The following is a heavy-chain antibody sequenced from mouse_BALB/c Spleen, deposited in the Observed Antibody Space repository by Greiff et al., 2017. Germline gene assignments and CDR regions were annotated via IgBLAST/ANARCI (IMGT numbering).Heavy chain of an antibody. CDR2: INPGSGGT. CDR3: ARFGYDGAMAY. CDR1: GYAFTNYL. J-gene: IGHJ4*01. V-gene: IGHV1-54*01. Sequence: QVQLQQSGAELVRPGTSVKVSCKASGYAFTNYLIEWVKQRPGQGLEWIGVINPGSGGTNYNEKFKGKATLTADKSSSTAYMQLSSLTSDDSAVYFCARFGYDGAMAYWGQGTSVTVSS. D-gene: IGHD2-2*01.